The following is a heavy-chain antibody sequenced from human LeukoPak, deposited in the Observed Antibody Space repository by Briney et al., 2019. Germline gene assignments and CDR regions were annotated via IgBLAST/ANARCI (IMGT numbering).Heavy chain of an antibody. CDR2: ISSSGTTI. Sequence: GGSLRLSCAASGFTFSDYYMSWIRQAPGKGLEWVSYISSSGTTIYYADSMKGRFTVSRDNAKNSLYLQMNSLRAEDTAVYYCAREAITFRDSDAFDIWGQGTMVTVSS. J-gene: IGHJ3*02. D-gene: IGHD2/OR15-2a*01. CDR1: GFTFSDYY. V-gene: IGHV3-11*04. CDR3: AREAITFRDSDAFDI.